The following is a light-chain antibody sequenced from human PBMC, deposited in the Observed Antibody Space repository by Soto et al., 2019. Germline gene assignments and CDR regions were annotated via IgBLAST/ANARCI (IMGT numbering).Light chain of an antibody. V-gene: IGKV1-39*01. J-gene: IGKJ1*01. CDR1: QSISNY. Sequence: DIQMTQSPSSLSASVGDRVTITCRASQSISNYLNWYQQKPGKAPKLLMFAASSLQSGVPSRFSGGGSGTDFTLTNSSLHPEDFATYYCQQSYSTPRTFGQGTKVEIK. CDR3: QQSYSTPRT. CDR2: AAS.